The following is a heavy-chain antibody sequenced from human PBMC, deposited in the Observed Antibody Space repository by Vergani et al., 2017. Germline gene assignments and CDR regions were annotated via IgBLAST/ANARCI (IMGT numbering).Heavy chain of an antibody. J-gene: IGHJ6*03. D-gene: IGHD4-11*01. CDR2: IIPIFGTA. V-gene: IGHV1-69*01. CDR1: GGTFSSYA. Sequence: QVQLVQSGAEVKKPGSSVKVSCKASGGTFSSYAISWVRQAPGQGLEWMGGIIPIFGTANYAQKFQCRVTITADESTSTAYMELSSLRSEDTAVYYCARTTVTTSHYYYYDMDVWGKGTTVTVSS. CDR3: ARTTVTTSHYYYYDMDV.